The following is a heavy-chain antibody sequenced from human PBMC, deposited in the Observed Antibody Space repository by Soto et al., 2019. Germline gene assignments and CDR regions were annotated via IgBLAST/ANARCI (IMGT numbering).Heavy chain of an antibody. D-gene: IGHD2-21*02. V-gene: IGHV3-30*18. CDR2: ISYDGNNK. J-gene: IGHJ4*02. CDR1: EFIFSTYD. CDR3: AKSRVVVTAALFDY. Sequence: PGGSLRLSCAASEFIFSTYDMHWVRQAPGKGLEWVASISYDGNNKYNGDSVKGRFTISRDNSKNTVFLQMNSLGPEDTAVYYCAKSRVVVTAALFDYWGRGTLVTVSS.